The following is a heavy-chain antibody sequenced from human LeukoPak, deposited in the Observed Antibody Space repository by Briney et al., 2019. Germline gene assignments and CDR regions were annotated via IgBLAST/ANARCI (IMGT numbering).Heavy chain of an antibody. CDR3: ARAIPGNWGSGYYIDN. V-gene: IGHV4-34*01. CDR2: INHSGST. CDR1: GGSFSDYY. J-gene: IGHJ4*02. Sequence: PSETLSLTCAVYGGSFSDYYWTWIRQPPGKGLEWIGEINHSGSTNYNPSLKSRVTISVDTSKKQFFLRLSSVTPEDTAVYYCARAIPGNWGSGYYIDNWGQGTLVTVSS. D-gene: IGHD7-27*01.